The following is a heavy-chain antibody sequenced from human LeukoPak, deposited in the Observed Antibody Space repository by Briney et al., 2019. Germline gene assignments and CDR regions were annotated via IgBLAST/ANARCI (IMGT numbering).Heavy chain of an antibody. D-gene: IGHD4-17*01. J-gene: IGHJ4*02. V-gene: IGHV4-39*02. CDR2: IYYSGST. CDR3: AIDYGRSNDY. CDR1: GGSISSSSYY. Sequence: SETLPLTCTVSGGSISSSSYYWGWIRQPPGKGLEWIGSIYYSGSTYYNPSLKSRVTISVDTSKNQFSLKLSSVTAADTAVYYCAIDYGRSNDYWGQGTLVTVSS.